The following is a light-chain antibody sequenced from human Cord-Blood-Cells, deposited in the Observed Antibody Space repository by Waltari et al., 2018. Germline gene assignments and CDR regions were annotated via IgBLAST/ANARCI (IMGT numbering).Light chain of an antibody. J-gene: IGKJ4*01. CDR1: QGVSSY. V-gene: IGKV3-11*01. Sequence: EIVLTQSPATLSLSPGGRTHPSCRASQGVSSYLAWYQQKPGQAPRLLIYDASNRATGIPARFSGSGSGTDFTLTISSLEPEDFAVYYCQQRSNWPLTFGGGTKVEIK. CDR3: QQRSNWPLT. CDR2: DAS.